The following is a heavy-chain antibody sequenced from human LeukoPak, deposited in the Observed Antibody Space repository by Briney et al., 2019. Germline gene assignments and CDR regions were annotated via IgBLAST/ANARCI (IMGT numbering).Heavy chain of an antibody. CDR3: AREITLTGYKYGLGFNY. V-gene: IGHV4-59*01. CDR2: IYYSGAT. J-gene: IGHJ4*02. D-gene: IGHD5-12*01. CDR1: GGSISSYY. Sequence: MPSETLSLTCTVSGGSISSYYWSWIRQSPGMGLEWIGSIYYSGATDYNPSLKSRVTISADTSNNQFSLRLRSVTAADTAVYYCAREITLTGYKYGLGFNYWGQGTLVTVSS.